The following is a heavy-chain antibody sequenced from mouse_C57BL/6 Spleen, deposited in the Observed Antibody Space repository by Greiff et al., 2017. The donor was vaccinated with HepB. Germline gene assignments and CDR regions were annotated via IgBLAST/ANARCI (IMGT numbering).Heavy chain of an antibody. CDR3: AITGYYAMDY. J-gene: IGHJ4*01. V-gene: IGHV1-59*01. CDR1: GYTFTSYW. Sequence: VQLQQPGAELVRPGTSVKLSCKASGYTFTSYWMHWVKQRPGQGLEWIGVIDPSDSYTNYNQKFKGKATLTVDTSSSTAYMQLSSLTSEDSAVYYCAITGYYAMDYWGQGTSVTVSS. D-gene: IGHD4-1*01. CDR2: IDPSDSYT.